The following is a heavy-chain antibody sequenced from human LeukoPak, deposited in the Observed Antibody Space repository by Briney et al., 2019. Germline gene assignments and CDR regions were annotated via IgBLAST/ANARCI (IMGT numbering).Heavy chain of an antibody. J-gene: IGHJ4*02. D-gene: IGHD5-12*01. Sequence: SETLSLTCTVSGGSISSGGYYWSWIRQHPGKGLEWIGYIYYSGSTYYNPSLKSRVTISVDTSKKQFPLKLSSVTAADTAVYYCARESGYGNFYYFDYWGQGTLVTVSS. CDR3: ARESGYGNFYYFDY. V-gene: IGHV4-31*03. CDR2: IYYSGST. CDR1: GGSISSGGYY.